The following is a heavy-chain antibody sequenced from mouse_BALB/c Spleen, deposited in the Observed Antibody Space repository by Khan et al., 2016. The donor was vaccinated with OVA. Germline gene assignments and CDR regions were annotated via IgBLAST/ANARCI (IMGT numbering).Heavy chain of an antibody. J-gene: IGHJ1*01. D-gene: IGHD2-12*01. Sequence: QVQLQQSGAELARPGASVKMSCKASGYTFTSYTTHWVNQRSGQGMEWIGFINPSSGYTNYNQKFKDKATLTADKSSSTASMQLSSLTSEDSAVYDCASSGGDYSDNGYFDFWGAGTTVTVSA. CDR2: INPSSGYT. CDR1: GYTFTSYT. CDR3: ASSGGDYSDNGYFDF. V-gene: IGHV1-4*01.